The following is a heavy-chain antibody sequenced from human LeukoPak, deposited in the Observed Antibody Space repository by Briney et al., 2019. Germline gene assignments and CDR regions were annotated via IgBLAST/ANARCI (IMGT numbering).Heavy chain of an antibody. Sequence: GGSLRLSCAASGFTFSSYWMSWVRQAPGKGLEWVANIKQDGSEKYYVDSVKGRFTISRDNAKNSLYLQMNSLRAEDTAVYYCARDRSDYYDSSGWERYYYYYMDVWGKGTTVTVSS. V-gene: IGHV3-7*01. CDR1: GFTFSSYW. CDR3: ARDRSDYYDSSGWERYYYYYMDV. D-gene: IGHD3-22*01. J-gene: IGHJ6*03. CDR2: IKQDGSEK.